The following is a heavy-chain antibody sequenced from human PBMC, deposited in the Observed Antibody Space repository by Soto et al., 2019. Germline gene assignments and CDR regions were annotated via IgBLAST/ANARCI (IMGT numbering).Heavy chain of an antibody. J-gene: IGHJ4*02. Sequence: EVQLLESGGGLVQPGGSLRLSCAASGFTFSSYAMRWVRQAPVKGLEWVSAISGSGGSTYYGDSVKGRCTISRDNAKNTLYPQMNRLRAYDTAVYYCAPRGSGSYYDYWGQGTRVTVSS. CDR1: GFTFSSYA. V-gene: IGHV3-23*01. CDR3: APRGSGSYYDY. CDR2: ISGSGGST. D-gene: IGHD1-26*01.